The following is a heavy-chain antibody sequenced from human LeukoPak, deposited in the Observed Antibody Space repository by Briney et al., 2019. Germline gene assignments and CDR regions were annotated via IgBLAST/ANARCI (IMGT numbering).Heavy chain of an antibody. Sequence: PGGSLRLSCAASGFTLSSYWMSWVRQAPGKGLEWVANIKQDGSEKYYVDSVKGRFTISRDNAKNSLYLQMTSLKTEDTAVYYCARGLKEGSAYYYYYMDVWGKGTTVTVSS. D-gene: IGHD1-26*01. J-gene: IGHJ6*03. V-gene: IGHV3-7*03. CDR2: IKQDGSEK. CDR1: GFTLSSYW. CDR3: ARGLKEGSAYYYYYMDV.